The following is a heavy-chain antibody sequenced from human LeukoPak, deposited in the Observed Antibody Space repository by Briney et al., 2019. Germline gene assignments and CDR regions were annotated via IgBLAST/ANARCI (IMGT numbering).Heavy chain of an antibody. Sequence: KPSETLSLTCTVSGGSISSSSYYWGWIRQPPGKGLEWIGEINHRGSTNYNPSLKSRVTISVDTSKNQFSLKLSSVTAADTAVYYCARGLRQLVRSWHYWGQGTLVTVSS. D-gene: IGHD6-6*01. CDR3: ARGLRQLVRSWHY. V-gene: IGHV4-39*07. CDR1: GGSISSSSYY. J-gene: IGHJ4*02. CDR2: INHRGST.